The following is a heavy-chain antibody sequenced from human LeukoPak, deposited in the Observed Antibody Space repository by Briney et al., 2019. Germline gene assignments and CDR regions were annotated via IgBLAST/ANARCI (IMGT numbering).Heavy chain of an antibody. CDR1: GGSISSYY. CDR3: ARELGYCSGGSCYAVMDV. Sequence: SETLSLTCTVSGGSISSYYWSWIRQPPGKGLEWIGYIYYSGSTNYNPSLKSRVTISVDTSKNQFSLKLSSVTAADTAVYYWARELGYCSGGSCYAVMDVWGKGTTVTISS. J-gene: IGHJ6*03. D-gene: IGHD2-15*01. CDR2: IYYSGST. V-gene: IGHV4-59*12.